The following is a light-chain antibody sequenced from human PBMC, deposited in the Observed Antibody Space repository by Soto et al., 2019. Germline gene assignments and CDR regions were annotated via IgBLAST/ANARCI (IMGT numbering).Light chain of an antibody. CDR1: QSVSSY. J-gene: IGKJ3*01. CDR2: DTS. Sequence: EIVLTQSPATLSLSPGERATLSCRASQSVSSYLAWYQQRPGQAPRLLIYDTSNRATGIPARFSGSGSGTDFTLTIRSLETEEFAVYYCQQRSDWPFTFGPGNKVDIK. V-gene: IGKV3-11*01. CDR3: QQRSDWPFT.